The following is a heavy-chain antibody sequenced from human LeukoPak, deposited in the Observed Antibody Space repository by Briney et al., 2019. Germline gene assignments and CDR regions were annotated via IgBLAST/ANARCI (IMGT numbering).Heavy chain of an antibody. CDR1: GGSISSGNYY. CDR3: ARSNYYDSSGYIFDY. CDR2: ISYTGST. D-gene: IGHD3-22*01. V-gene: IGHV4-30-4*01. J-gene: IGHJ4*02. Sequence: SQTLSLTCTVSGGSISSGNYYWSWIRQPPGKGLEWIGYISYTGSTSYNPSLKSRVTISVDTSKRQFSLQLSSVTAADTAVYYCARSNYYDSSGYIFDYWGQGTLVTVSS.